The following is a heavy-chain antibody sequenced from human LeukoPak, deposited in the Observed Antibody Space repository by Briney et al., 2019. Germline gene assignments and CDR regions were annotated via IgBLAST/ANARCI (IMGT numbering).Heavy chain of an antibody. Sequence: GGSLRLSCAASGFSFNSYAMHWVRQAPGKGLEWVGVVSYDGSNKYYADSVKGRFTISRDNSKNTLYLQVNSLKREDTAMYYCARDVGYDYLWGSYRFSKYWGQGTLVIVSS. CDR3: ARDVGYDYLWGSYRFSKY. D-gene: IGHD3-16*02. V-gene: IGHV3-30*04. CDR1: GFSFNSYA. J-gene: IGHJ4*02. CDR2: VSYDGSNK.